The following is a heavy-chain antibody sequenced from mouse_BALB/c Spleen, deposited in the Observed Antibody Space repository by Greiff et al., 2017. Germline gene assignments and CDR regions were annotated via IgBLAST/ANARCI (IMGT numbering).Heavy chain of an antibody. CDR2: INPSNGGT. CDR1: GYTFTSYY. V-gene: IGHV1S81*02. J-gene: IGHJ4*01. D-gene: IGHD2-4*01. Sequence: VQLQQSGAELVKPGASVKLSCKASGYTFTSYYMYWVKQRPGQGLEWIGEINPSNGGTNFNEKFKSKATLTVDKSSSTAYMQLSSLTSEDSAVYYCTRRGLEDAMDYWGQGTSVTVSS. CDR3: TRRGLEDAMDY.